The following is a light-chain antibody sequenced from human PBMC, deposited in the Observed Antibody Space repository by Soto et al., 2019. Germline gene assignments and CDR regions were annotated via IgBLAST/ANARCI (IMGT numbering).Light chain of an antibody. CDR3: SSYTSSSTLDV. V-gene: IGLV2-14*01. Sequence: QSALNQHAYVYGSPGQPLTISCTANSSDVGGYNYVSWYQQHPGKAPKLMIYEVSNRPSGVSNRFSGSKSGNTASLTISGLQAEDEADYYCSSYTSSSTLDVFGTGTKVTVL. CDR2: EVS. J-gene: IGLJ1*01. CDR1: SSDVGGYNY.